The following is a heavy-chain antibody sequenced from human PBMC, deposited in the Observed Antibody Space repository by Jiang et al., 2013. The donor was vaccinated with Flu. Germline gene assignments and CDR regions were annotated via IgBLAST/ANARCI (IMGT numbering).Heavy chain of an antibody. CDR2: LTPIDGHT. Sequence: VQLVESGAEVKRPGASVKVSCTASGYTFVNYYMYWVRQAPGQGLEWMGVLTPIDGHTRYTQKFQGRVTMTRDMSTSTVFMEVTSLTSEDTAIYYCARSLGGSHLDSWGQGTLVTVSS. J-gene: IGHJ4*02. D-gene: IGHD1-26*01. CDR3: ARSLGGSHLDS. V-gene: IGHV1-46*01. CDR1: GYTFVNYY.